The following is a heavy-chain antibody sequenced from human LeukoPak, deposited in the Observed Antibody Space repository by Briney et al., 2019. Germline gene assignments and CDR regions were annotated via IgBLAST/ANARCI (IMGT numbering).Heavy chain of an antibody. CDR1: GGSISSSTYY. V-gene: IGHV4-39*02. J-gene: IGHJ4*02. CDR3: AREDSALLFDY. CDR2: INYRGNT. D-gene: IGHD2-21*01. Sequence: PSETLSLTCTVSGGSISSSTYYWGWIRQPPGKGLEWIGSINYRGNTNYNPSLKSRVTISVDTSKNQFPLKLSSVTAADTAVYYCAREDSALLFDYWGQGTLVTVSS.